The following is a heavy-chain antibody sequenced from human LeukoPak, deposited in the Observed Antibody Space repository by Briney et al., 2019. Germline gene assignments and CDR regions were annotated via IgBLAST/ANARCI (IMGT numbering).Heavy chain of an antibody. D-gene: IGHD1-26*01. CDR3: ARHAGIVGASFDY. J-gene: IGHJ4*02. CDR1: GGSISRYY. CDR2: IYYSGST. V-gene: IGHV4-59*08. Sequence: PSETLSLTCTVSGGSISRYYWSWIRQPPGKGLEWIGYIYYSGSTNYNPSLKSRVTISVDTSKNQFSLKLSSVTAADTAVYYCARHAGIVGASFDYWGQGTLVTVSS.